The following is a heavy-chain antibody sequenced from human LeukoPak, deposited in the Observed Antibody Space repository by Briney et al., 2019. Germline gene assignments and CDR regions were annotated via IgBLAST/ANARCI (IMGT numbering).Heavy chain of an antibody. CDR3: ARAYGSGTIDP. D-gene: IGHD3-10*01. V-gene: IGHV2-5*01. Sequence: SGPTLVKPTQTLTLTCTFSGFSLSTSGVAVAWIRQPPGKALEWLAIIYWNDDKSYSPSLKSGLTLTTDTAKNQVVLTMTNMDPVDTATYYCARAYGSGTIDPWGQGILVTVSS. CDR2: IYWNDDK. CDR1: GFSLSTSGVA. J-gene: IGHJ5*02.